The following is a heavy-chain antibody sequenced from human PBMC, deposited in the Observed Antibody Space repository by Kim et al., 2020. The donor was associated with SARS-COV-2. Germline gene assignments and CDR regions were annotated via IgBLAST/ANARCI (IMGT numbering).Heavy chain of an antibody. CDR2: IKGDGSER. V-gene: IGHV3-7*01. CDR3: ARDDHFGGDDTAYCDS. D-gene: IGHD2-21*02. CDR1: GFTFGNYW. J-gene: IGHJ5*01. Sequence: GGSLRLSCAASGFTFGNYWMSWVRQAPGKGLEWVANIKGDGSERKDVDTVKGRFTTSRDNDKNSLYLHMNSRRVEDTAVYYCARDDHFGGDDTAYCDSWGHRIAVTVSS.